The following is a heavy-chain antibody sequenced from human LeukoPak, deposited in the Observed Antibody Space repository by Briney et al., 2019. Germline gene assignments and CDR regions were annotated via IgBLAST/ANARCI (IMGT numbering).Heavy chain of an antibody. Sequence: GRSLRLSCAASGFTFSSYGMHWVRQAPGKGLEWVAVISYDGSNKYYADSVKGRFTISRDNSKNTLYLQMNSLRAEDTAVYYCAKALRVASRWYYLDYWGQGTLVTVSS. CDR1: GFTFSSYG. CDR3: AKALRVASRWYYLDY. D-gene: IGHD2-15*01. V-gene: IGHV3-30*18. CDR2: ISYDGSNK. J-gene: IGHJ4*02.